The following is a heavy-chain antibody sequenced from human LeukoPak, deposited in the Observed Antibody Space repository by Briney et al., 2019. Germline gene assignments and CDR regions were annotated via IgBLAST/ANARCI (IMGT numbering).Heavy chain of an antibody. Sequence: GGSPRLSCAASGFTFSSYGMHWVRQAPGKGLEWVAVISYDGSNKYYADSVKGRFTISRGNSKNTLYLQMNSLRAEDTAVYYCARARSGIVPAAPFDYWGQGTLVTVSS. CDR1: GFTFSSYG. V-gene: IGHV3-30*03. J-gene: IGHJ4*02. CDR2: ISYDGSNK. D-gene: IGHD2-2*01. CDR3: ARARSGIVPAAPFDY.